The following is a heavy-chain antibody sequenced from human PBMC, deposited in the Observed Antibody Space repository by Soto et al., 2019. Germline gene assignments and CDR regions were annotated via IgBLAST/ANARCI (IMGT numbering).Heavy chain of an antibody. CDR2: ISSSSFSI. V-gene: IGHV3-21*03. CDR1: GFTFSSYT. Sequence: GGSLRLSCAASGFTFSSYTMHWVRQAPGKGLEWVSSISSSSFSIYYADSVRGRFTVSRDNANNSLSLQMNSLKTEDTAVYYCTRWSVVPLDYWGQGTLVTVSS. D-gene: IGHD2-15*01. CDR3: TRWSVVPLDY. J-gene: IGHJ4*02.